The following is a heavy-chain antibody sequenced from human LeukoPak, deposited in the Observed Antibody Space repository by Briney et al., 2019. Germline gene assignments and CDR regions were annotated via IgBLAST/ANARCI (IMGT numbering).Heavy chain of an antibody. Sequence: WGSLRLSCAASGFTFSSYAISWVRQAPGKGLEWVSTINDNGGTTYYADSVKGRFTISRGNSRNTLYLQMNSLRAEDTAVYYCVCGWYVDYWGQGTLVTVSS. CDR1: GFTFSSYA. J-gene: IGHJ4*02. D-gene: IGHD6-19*01. V-gene: IGHV3-23*01. CDR3: VCGWYVDY. CDR2: INDNGGTT.